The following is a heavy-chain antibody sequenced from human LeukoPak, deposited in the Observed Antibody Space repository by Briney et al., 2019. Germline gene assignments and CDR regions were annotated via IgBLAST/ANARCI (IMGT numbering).Heavy chain of an antibody. J-gene: IGHJ5*02. D-gene: IGHD3-22*01. V-gene: IGHV1-18*01. CDR3: ARDGRFYYDSSGYHSWYNWFDP. CDR2: ISAYNGET. Sequence: ASVTVSCKASGYTFNTHGIAWVRQARGQGLEWMGWISAYNGETKYAQKVQDRVTMTTDTSTSTAYMELRSLRSDDTAVYYCARDGRFYYDSSGYHSWYNWFDPWGQGTLVTVSS. CDR1: GYTFNTHG.